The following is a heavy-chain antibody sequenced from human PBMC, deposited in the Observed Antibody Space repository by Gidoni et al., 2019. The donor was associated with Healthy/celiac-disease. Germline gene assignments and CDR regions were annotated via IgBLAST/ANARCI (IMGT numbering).Heavy chain of an antibody. Sequence: EVQLVESGGGLVQPVGSLKLSCSASGFTFSGSAMHWVRQASGKGLEWVGRIRSKANSYATAYAASVKGRFTISRDDSKNTAYLQMNSLKTEDTAVYYCTRLDYSNYVWFDPWGQGTLVTVSS. V-gene: IGHV3-73*02. CDR2: IRSKANSYAT. CDR3: TRLDYSNYVWFDP. CDR1: GFTFSGSA. D-gene: IGHD4-4*01. J-gene: IGHJ5*02.